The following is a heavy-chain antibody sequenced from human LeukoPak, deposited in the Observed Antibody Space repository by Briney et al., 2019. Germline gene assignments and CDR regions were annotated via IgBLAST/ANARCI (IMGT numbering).Heavy chain of an antibody. CDR3: ATWRGDYSGIDRPNAKTYYYYGMDV. J-gene: IGHJ6*02. V-gene: IGHV1-3*01. Sequence: ASVKVSCKASGYTFTTYAIHWVRQAPGQRLEWMGWINAGNINTEYSQKFQGRVTITRDTSASTVYMELSSLRSEDTAVYYCATWRGDYSGIDRPNAKTYYYYGMDVWGQGTTVTVSS. CDR2: INAGNINT. CDR1: GYTFTTYA. D-gene: IGHD3-3*01.